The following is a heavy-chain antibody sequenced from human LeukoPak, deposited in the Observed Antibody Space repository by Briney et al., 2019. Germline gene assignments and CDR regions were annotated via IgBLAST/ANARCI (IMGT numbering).Heavy chain of an antibody. CDR3: ARGCSSTSWSFSYYYCYGMDV. CDR1: GYTFTSYD. V-gene: IGHV1-8*01. Sequence: ASVKVACKASGYTFTSYDINWVRQATGQGLEWMGWMNPNSGNTGYAQKFQGRVTMTRNTSISTAYMELSSLRSEDTAVYYCARGCSSTSWSFSYYYCYGMDVWGQGTTVTVSS. D-gene: IGHD2-2*01. J-gene: IGHJ6*02. CDR2: MNPNSGNT.